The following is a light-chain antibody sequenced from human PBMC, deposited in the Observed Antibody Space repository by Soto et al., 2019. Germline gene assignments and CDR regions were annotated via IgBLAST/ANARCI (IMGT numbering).Light chain of an antibody. CDR1: QSVLYSSNNKNY. Sequence: DIVMTQSPDSLAVSLGERATINCKSSQSVLYSSNNKNYLAWYQQKPGQPPKLLIYWASTRESGVPDRFSGSGSGKDFTLTIISLQAEDVAVYYCQQYYSTPPYTFGQGTKLEI. J-gene: IGKJ2*01. V-gene: IGKV4-1*01. CDR2: WAS. CDR3: QQYYSTPPYT.